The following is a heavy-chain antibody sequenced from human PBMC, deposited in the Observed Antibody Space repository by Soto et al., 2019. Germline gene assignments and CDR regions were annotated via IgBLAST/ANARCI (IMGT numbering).Heavy chain of an antibody. D-gene: IGHD5-12*01. V-gene: IGHV4-34*01. CDR1: GGSFSGYY. CDR2: INHSGTT. Sequence: QVQLQQWGAGLLKPSETLSLTCAVYGGSFSGYYWSWIRQPPGKGLEWIGEINHSGTTKYNPSLKCRVTISVDTSKNQFSLKLSSVTAADTAVYYCARGRARIDGGYQKDAFDIWGQGTMVTVSS. CDR3: ARGRARIDGGYQKDAFDI. J-gene: IGHJ3*02.